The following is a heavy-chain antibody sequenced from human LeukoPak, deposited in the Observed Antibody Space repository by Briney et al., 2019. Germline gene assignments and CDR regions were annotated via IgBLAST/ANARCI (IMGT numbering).Heavy chain of an antibody. CDR1: GFTFSDYY. CDR2: IRSSGSTI. V-gene: IGHV3-11*01. J-gene: IGHJ4*02. CDR3: ARVSSYYYDSSGDLAFDY. Sequence: GGSLRLSCAASGFTFSDYYMSWIRQAPGKGLEWVSYIRSSGSTIYYADSVKGRFTISRDNAKNSLYLQMNSLRAEDTAVYYCARVSSYYYDSSGDLAFDYWGQGPLVTVSS. D-gene: IGHD3-22*01.